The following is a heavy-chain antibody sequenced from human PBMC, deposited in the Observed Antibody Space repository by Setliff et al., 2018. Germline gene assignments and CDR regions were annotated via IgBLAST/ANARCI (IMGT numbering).Heavy chain of an antibody. V-gene: IGHV1-3*01. Sequence: ASVKVSCKASGYTFTTYAVHWVRQAPGQRLEWMGWINADNGNPKYSQKFQGRVTITADKSTSTAYMELSSLRSEDTAVYYCARDRGGIVLMVYAPQGYWFDPWGQGTLVTVSS. CDR2: INADNGNP. CDR1: GYTFTTYA. J-gene: IGHJ5*02. D-gene: IGHD2-8*01. CDR3: ARDRGGIVLMVYAPQGYWFDP.